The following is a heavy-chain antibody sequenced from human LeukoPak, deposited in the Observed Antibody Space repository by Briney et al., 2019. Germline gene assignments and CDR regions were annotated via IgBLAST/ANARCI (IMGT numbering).Heavy chain of an antibody. CDR2: INWNGGST. J-gene: IGHJ4*02. CDR1: GFTFDDYG. D-gene: IGHD1-26*01. V-gene: IGHV3-20*04. Sequence: GGSLRLSCAASGFTFDDYGMSWVRQAPGKGLEWVSGINWNGGSTGYADSVKGRFTISRDNAKNSLYLQMNSLRAEDTALYYCARSPSGLVGATTDYWGQGTLVTVSS. CDR3: ARSPSGLVGATTDY.